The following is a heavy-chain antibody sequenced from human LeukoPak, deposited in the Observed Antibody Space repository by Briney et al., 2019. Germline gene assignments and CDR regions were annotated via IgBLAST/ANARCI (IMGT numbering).Heavy chain of an antibody. J-gene: IGHJ6*02. V-gene: IGHV4-59*01. CDR2: ISDSGRP. CDR1: GDSISGYY. D-gene: IGHD3-10*01. Sequence: ASETLSLTCTVSGDSISGYYWGWIRRPPGEGREWIGCISDSGRPNHHPHRNSRATISVDTSRSQVSLKVSSVNAADTAVYYCARDNKRIGMRRGVMTPYLYYGMDVWGQGTTVTVSS. CDR3: ARDNKRIGMRRGVMTPYLYYGMDV.